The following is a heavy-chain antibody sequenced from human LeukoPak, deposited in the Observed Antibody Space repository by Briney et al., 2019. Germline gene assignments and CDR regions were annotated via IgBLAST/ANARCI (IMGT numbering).Heavy chain of an antibody. V-gene: IGHV1-2*02. CDR2: INPNSGGT. Sequence: ASVKVSCKASGYTFTGYYMHWVRQAPGQGLEWMGWINPNSGGTNYAQKFQGRVTMTRDTSISTAYMELSRLRSGDTAVYYCARAPPHYYYGMDVWGQGTTVTVSS. J-gene: IGHJ6*02. CDR3: ARAPPHYYYGMDV. CDR1: GYTFTGYY.